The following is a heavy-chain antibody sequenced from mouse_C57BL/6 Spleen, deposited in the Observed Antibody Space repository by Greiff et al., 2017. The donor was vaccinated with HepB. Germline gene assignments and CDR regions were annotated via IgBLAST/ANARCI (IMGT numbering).Heavy chain of an antibody. CDR1: GYTFTSYG. D-gene: IGHD1-1*01. Sequence: QVQLKESGAELARPGASVKLSCKASGYTFTSYGISWVKQRTGQGLEWIGEIYPRSGNTYYNEKFKGKATLTADKSSSTAYMELRSLTSEDSAVYFCAREDYGSSYGVYFDYWGQGTTLTVSS. J-gene: IGHJ2*01. CDR2: IYPRSGNT. V-gene: IGHV1-81*01. CDR3: AREDYGSSYGVYFDY.